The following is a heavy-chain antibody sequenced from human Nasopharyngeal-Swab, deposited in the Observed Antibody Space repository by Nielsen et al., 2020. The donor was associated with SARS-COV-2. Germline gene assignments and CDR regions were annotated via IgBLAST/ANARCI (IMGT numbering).Heavy chain of an antibody. CDR3: ARDLYGDYLNYFDY. Sequence: GGSLRLSCAASGFTVSSNCMSWVRQAPGKGLEWVSVIYSGGSTYYADSVKGRFTISRDNSKNTLYLQMNSLRAEDTAVYYCARDLYGDYLNYFDYWGQGTLVTVSS. J-gene: IGHJ4*02. CDR1: GFTVSSNC. CDR2: IYSGGST. V-gene: IGHV3-53*01. D-gene: IGHD4-17*01.